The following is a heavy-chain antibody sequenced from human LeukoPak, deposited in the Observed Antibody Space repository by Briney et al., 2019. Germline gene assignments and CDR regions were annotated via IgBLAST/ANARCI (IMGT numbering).Heavy chain of an antibody. V-gene: IGHV1-2*04. CDR2: INPNSGGT. CDR3: AKEYSSGLRWFDP. CDR1: GYTFTGYY. Sequence: ASVKVSCKASGYTFTGYYMHWVRQAPGQGLEWMGWINPNSGGTNYAQKFQGWVTMTRDTSISTAYMELNSLRSDDTAVYYCAKEYSSGLRWFDPWGQGTLVTVSS. D-gene: IGHD6-19*01. J-gene: IGHJ5*02.